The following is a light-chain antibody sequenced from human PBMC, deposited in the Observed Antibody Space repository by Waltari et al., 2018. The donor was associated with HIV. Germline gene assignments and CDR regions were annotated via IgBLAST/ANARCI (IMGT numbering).Light chain of an antibody. J-gene: IGKJ2*01. CDR3: QQYYGAPQT. CDR1: RSLLSSSDNKNY. CDR2: SAS. Sequence: DFVMTQSPHSLAVSLGERATFNCKSSRSLLSSSDNKNYLAWYQKKPGQPPKLLISSASNRESGVPDRFSGSGSGTDFTLTICSLQPEDVAVYYCQQYYGAPQTFGQGTKVEIK. V-gene: IGKV4-1*01.